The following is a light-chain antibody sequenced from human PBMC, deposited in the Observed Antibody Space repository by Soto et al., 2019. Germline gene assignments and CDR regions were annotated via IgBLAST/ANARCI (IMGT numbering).Light chain of an antibody. CDR1: QSLSSW. V-gene: IGKV1-5*03. Sequence: DLQMTQSPSTLSASVGDSVTITCRASQSLSSWLAWDQQKPGKEPKLMIYKASSVKSGVPSRFSGSGSGQEFTLTISSRQPDDFATYYCQQYNSSPWTFGQGTKVEIK. CDR3: QQYNSSPWT. CDR2: KAS. J-gene: IGKJ1*01.